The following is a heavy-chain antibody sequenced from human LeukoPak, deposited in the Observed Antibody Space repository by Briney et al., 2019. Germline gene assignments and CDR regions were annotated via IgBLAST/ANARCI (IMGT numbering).Heavy chain of an antibody. J-gene: IGHJ4*02. CDR1: GFTFSSYA. CDR3: AKGAKYCSGGSCSTIGWYFDY. Sequence: PGGSLRPSCAASGFTFSSYAMSWVRQAPGKGLEWVSAISGSGGSTYYADSVKGRFTISRDNSKNTLYLQMNSLRAEDTAVYYCAKGAKYCSGGSCSTIGWYFDYWGQGTLVTVSS. D-gene: IGHD2-15*01. CDR2: ISGSGGST. V-gene: IGHV3-23*01.